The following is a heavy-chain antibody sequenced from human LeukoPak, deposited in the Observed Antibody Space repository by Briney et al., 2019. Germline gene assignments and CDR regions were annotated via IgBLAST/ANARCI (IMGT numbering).Heavy chain of an antibody. Sequence: SETLSLTCIVSGGSISSSRDYWAWIRQPPGKGLEWIANIYYSGSTYYSPSLKSRVTMSVDTSKNQFSLKLSSVTAADTAVYYCARGPYSSSWYAFDIWGQGTMVTVSS. CDR2: IYYSGST. V-gene: IGHV4-39*07. CDR3: ARGPYSSSWYAFDI. J-gene: IGHJ3*02. CDR1: GGSISSSRDY. D-gene: IGHD6-13*01.